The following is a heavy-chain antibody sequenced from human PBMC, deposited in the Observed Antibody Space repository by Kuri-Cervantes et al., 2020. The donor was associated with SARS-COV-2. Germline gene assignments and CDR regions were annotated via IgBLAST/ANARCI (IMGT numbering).Heavy chain of an antibody. V-gene: IGHV3-30*02. CDR3: AKKGDSSSWYPGAFDI. D-gene: IGHD6-13*01. J-gene: IGHJ3*02. CDR1: GFTFSNAW. CDR2: IRYDGSNK. Sequence: GESLKISCAASGFTFSNAWMSWVRQAPGKGLEWVAFIRYDGSNKYYADSVKGRFTISRDNSKNTLYLQMNSLRAEDTAVYYRAKKGDSSSWYPGAFDIWGQGTMVTVSS.